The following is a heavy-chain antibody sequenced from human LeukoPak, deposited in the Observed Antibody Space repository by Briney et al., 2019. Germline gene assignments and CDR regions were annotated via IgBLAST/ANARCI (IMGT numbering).Heavy chain of an antibody. V-gene: IGHV4-30-4*08. CDR1: GGSISSGDYY. Sequence: SQTLSLTCTVSGGSISSGDYYWSWIRQPPGKGLEWIGYIYCSGSTYYNPSLKSRVTISVDTSKNQFFLKLSSVTAADTAVYYCARDRYYDLFRYYYMDVWGKGTTVTVSS. CDR2: IYCSGST. CDR3: ARDRYYDLFRYYYMDV. J-gene: IGHJ6*03. D-gene: IGHD3-3*01.